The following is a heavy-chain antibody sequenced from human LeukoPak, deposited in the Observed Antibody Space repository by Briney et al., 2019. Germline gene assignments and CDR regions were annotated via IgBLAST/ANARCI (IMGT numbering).Heavy chain of an antibody. D-gene: IGHD5-18*01. CDR3: ARAQTGNGIQLWLAAQDYYYGMDV. CDR2: INPNSGGT. Sequence: ASVKVSCKASGYTFTGYYMHRVRQAPGQGLEWMGWINPNSGGTNYAQKFQGRVTMTRDTSISTAYMELSRLRSDDTAVYYCARAQTGNGIQLWLAAQDYYYGMDVWGQGTTVTVSS. V-gene: IGHV1-2*02. CDR1: GYTFTGYY. J-gene: IGHJ6*02.